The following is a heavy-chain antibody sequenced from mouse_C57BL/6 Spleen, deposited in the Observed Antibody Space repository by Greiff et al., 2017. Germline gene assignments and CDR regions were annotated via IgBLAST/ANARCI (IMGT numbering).Heavy chain of an antibody. CDR2: ISYSGST. V-gene: IGHV3-1*01. D-gene: IGHD1-1*01. Sequence: ESGPGMVKPSQSLSLTCTVTGYSITSGYDWHWIRHFPGNKLEWMGYISYSGSTNYNPSLKSRISITHDTSKNHFFLKLNSVTTEDTATYYCARGPPLAVVAKDWYFDVWGTGTTVTVSS. J-gene: IGHJ1*03. CDR1: GYSITSGYD. CDR3: ARGPPLAVVAKDWYFDV.